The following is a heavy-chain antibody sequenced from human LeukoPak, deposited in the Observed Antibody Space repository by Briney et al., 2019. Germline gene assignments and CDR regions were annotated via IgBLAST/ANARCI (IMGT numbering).Heavy chain of an antibody. Sequence: PGGSLRLSCAASGFTFSSYAMSWVRQAPGKGLEWVSAISGSGGSTYYADSVKGRFTISRDNSKNTLYLQMNSLRAEDTAVYYCAKHLEGAYCGGDCYSGEYFQHWGQGTLVTVSS. CDR2: ISGSGGST. V-gene: IGHV3-23*01. J-gene: IGHJ1*01. D-gene: IGHD2-21*02. CDR1: GFTFSSYA. CDR3: AKHLEGAYCGGDCYSGEYFQH.